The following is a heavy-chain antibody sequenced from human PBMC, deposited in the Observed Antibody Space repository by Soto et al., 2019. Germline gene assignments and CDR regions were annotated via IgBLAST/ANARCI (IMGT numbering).Heavy chain of an antibody. CDR2: ISSSSSYI. J-gene: IGHJ6*03. V-gene: IGHV3-21*01. CDR1: GFTFSSYS. D-gene: IGHD1-26*01. CDR3: ARGREAAYYYYYMDV. Sequence: SLRLSCAASGFTFSSYSMNWVRQAPGKGLEWVSSISSSSSYIYYADSVKGRFTISRDNAKNSLYLEMSSVRADDTAVFYCARGREAAYYYYYMDVWGKGTTVTVSS.